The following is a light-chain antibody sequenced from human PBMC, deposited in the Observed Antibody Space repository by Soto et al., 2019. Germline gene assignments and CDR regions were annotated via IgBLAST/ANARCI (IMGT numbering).Light chain of an antibody. CDR3: QSYDSGLSGYV. V-gene: IGLV1-40*01. CDR2: GNS. CDR1: SSNIGAGYD. Sequence: QSVLTQPPSVSGAPGQRVTISCTGSSSNIGAGYDVHWYQQLPGTAPKLLIYGNSNRPSGVPDRLSGSKSGTSASLAITGLQAEDEADYYCQSYDSGLSGYVFGTGTKLTVL. J-gene: IGLJ1*01.